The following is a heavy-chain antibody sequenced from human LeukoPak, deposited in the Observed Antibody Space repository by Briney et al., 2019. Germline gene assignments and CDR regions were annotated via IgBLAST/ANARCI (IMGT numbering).Heavy chain of an antibody. V-gene: IGHV3-48*01. CDR1: GLTISGDS. J-gene: IGHJ6*02. CDR2: ISSNSGII. Sequence: GGSLRLSGAASGLTISGDSMNWVRQAPGKGLEWVSYISSNSGIIQYADSVKGRFTISRDNAKKSLYLQMNSLRAEDTAVYYCARSRSYSLDVWGQGTTVTVSS. CDR3: ARSRSYSLDV. D-gene: IGHD3-10*01.